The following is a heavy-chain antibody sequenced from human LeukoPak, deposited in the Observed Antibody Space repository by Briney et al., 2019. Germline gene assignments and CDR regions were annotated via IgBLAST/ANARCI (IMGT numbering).Heavy chain of an antibody. Sequence: GASVKVSCKASGYAFTTFHVRWVRHAPGQGLEWMGVINPYSESTNYAQKFQGRVTLTRDMSTSTIYMELSGLRSEDTAVYYCVRDASGSFLFDFWGQGTLVTVSS. V-gene: IGHV1-46*01. CDR1: GYAFTTFH. D-gene: IGHD1-26*01. CDR2: INPYSEST. CDR3: VRDASGSFLFDF. J-gene: IGHJ4*02.